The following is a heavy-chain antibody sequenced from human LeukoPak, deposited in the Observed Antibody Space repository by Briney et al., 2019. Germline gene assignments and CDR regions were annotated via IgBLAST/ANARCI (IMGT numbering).Heavy chain of an antibody. CDR2: IYYSGST. D-gene: IGHD4-23*01. Sequence: SETLSLXCTVSGGSISSYYWSWIRQPPGKGLEWIGYIYYSGSTNYNPSLKSRVTISVDTSKNQFSLKLSSVTAADTAVYYCARDHVGDYGGNSFPAFDYWGQGTLVTVSS. CDR1: GGSISSYY. J-gene: IGHJ4*02. CDR3: ARDHVGDYGGNSFPAFDY. V-gene: IGHV4-59*01.